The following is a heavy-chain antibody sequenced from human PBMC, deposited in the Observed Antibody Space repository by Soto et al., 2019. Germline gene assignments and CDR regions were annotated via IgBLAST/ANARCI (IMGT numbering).Heavy chain of an antibody. J-gene: IGHJ4*02. CDR1: GGSISSYY. D-gene: IGHD2-2*01. CDR2: IYTSGST. V-gene: IGHV4-4*07. Sequence: SETLSLTCTVSGGSISSYYWSWIRQPAGKGLEWIGRIYTSGSTNYNPSLKSRVTMSVDTSKNQFSMKLSSVTAADTAVYYCAKACSSNSCYDVFDYWGQGILVTVS. CDR3: AKACSSNSCYDVFDY.